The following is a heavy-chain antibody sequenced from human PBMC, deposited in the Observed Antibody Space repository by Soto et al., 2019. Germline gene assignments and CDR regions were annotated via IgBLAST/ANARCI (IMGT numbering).Heavy chain of an antibody. J-gene: IGHJ3*02. CDR3: ATDHQYTSRYSLDAFDI. D-gene: IGHD2-15*01. Sequence: PGGSLRLCCAASGFTFSGYGMHWVRQAPGKGLEWVAVTWYDGSNKYYADSVKGRFTISRDNSKNTLYLQMNSLRAEDTAVYYCATDHQYTSRYSLDAFDIWGQGTLVTVSS. V-gene: IGHV3-33*01. CDR1: GFTFSGYG. CDR2: TWYDGSNK.